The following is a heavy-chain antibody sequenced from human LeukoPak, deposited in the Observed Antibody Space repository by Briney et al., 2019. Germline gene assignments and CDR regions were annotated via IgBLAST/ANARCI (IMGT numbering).Heavy chain of an antibody. Sequence: SETLSLTCTVSGGSISSYYWSWIRQPPGKGLEWIGYIYYIGNTNYNPSLKSRVIISVDTSKNQFSLKLNSVTAADTAVYYCAISSRDAIIFDYWGQGTLVTVSS. CDR1: GGSISSYY. CDR3: AISSRDAIIFDY. CDR2: IYYIGNT. V-gene: IGHV4-59*01. J-gene: IGHJ4*02. D-gene: IGHD2-8*01.